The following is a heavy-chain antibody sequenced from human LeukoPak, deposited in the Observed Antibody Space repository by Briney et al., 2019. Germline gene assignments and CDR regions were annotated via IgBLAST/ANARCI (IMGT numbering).Heavy chain of an antibody. CDR1: GFTFSSYA. CDR3: ARASLLYSYYYYMDV. V-gene: IGHV3-23*01. CDR2: ISGSGGST. J-gene: IGHJ6*03. Sequence: PGGSLRLSCAASGFTFSSYAMSWVRQAPGKGLEWVSAISGSGGSTYYADSVKGRFTISRDNSKNTLYLQMNSLRAEDTAVYYCARASLLYSYYYYMDVWGKGTTVTISS.